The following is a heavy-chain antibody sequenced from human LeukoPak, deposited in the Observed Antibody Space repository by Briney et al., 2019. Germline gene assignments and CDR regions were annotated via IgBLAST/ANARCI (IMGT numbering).Heavy chain of an antibody. CDR1: GGSISSYY. Sequence: SETLSLTCTISGGSISSYYWSWIRQPPGKGLEWIGYMYYSGSTNYNPSLKSRVTISVDTSKNQFSLKLSSVTAADTAVYYCARFLRRESSAGYWGQGTLVTVFS. V-gene: IGHV4-59*08. CDR2: MYYSGST. CDR3: ARFLRRESSAGY. D-gene: IGHD6-25*01. J-gene: IGHJ4*02.